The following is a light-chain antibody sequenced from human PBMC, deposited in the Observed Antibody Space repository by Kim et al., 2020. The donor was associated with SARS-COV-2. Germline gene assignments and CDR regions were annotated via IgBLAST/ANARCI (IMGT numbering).Light chain of an antibody. Sequence: SYELTQPPSVSVSPGHTASITCSGDKLGDKYACWYQQKPGQSPVLVIYQDSKRPSGIPERFSGSISGNTATLTISGTQAMDEADYYCQAWDSSTAVFGGG. CDR3: QAWDSSTAV. CDR1: KLGDKY. CDR2: QDS. V-gene: IGLV3-1*01. J-gene: IGLJ3*02.